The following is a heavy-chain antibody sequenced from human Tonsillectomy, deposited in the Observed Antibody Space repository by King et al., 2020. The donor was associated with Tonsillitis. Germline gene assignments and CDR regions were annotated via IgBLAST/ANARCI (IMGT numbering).Heavy chain of an antibody. D-gene: IGHD6-13*01. CDR1: GVSISSYY. CDR3: ARGAAAVSLY. Sequence: VQLQESGPGLVKPSETLSLTCTVSGVSISSYYWSWIRQSPGKGLEHIGYIYYSGSTNYNPSLKSRVTISVDTSKNQFSLRLTSVTAADTAVYYCARGAAAVSLYWGQGTLVTVSS. CDR2: IYYSGST. V-gene: IGHV4-59*01. J-gene: IGHJ4*02.